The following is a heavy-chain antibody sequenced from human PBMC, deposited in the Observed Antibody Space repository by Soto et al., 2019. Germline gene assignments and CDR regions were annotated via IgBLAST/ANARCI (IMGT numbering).Heavy chain of an antibody. Sequence: EVHLVESGGALVQPGGSLRLSCAASGFSFSSYSMNWVRQAPGKGLEWVSYITGGGDVEAYADFVKGRFTISRDNAKNSLFLEMNSLTDEDTAVYYFARLHSWFGEEANWGQGTLVTVSS. J-gene: IGHJ4*02. D-gene: IGHD3-10*01. CDR2: ITGGGDVE. CDR3: ARLHSWFGEEAN. CDR1: GFSFSSYS. V-gene: IGHV3-48*02.